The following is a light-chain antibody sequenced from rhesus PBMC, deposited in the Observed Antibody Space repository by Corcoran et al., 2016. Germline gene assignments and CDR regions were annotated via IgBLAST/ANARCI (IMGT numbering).Light chain of an antibody. Sequence: DIVLTQSPASLAVSPGQRATITCRASETVSFFGLKLIHWYQQTPVQPPKVMIYQGSNKDTGVPARFSGRGSGTDFTLTSKPVEADDAADYYCLQTKNFPWTFGQGTKGEIK. CDR3: LQTKNFPWT. CDR1: ETVSFFGLKL. V-gene: IGKV7-13*02. CDR2: QGS. J-gene: IGKJ1*01.